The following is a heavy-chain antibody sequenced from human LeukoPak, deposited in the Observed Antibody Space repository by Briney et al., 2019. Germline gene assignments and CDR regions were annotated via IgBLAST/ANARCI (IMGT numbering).Heavy chain of an antibody. V-gene: IGHV3-23*01. CDR3: TKWGDYDGLTGYYDSDC. CDR2: YTGSGGST. J-gene: IGHJ4*02. D-gene: IGHD3-9*01. Sequence: GSLRLPRAAPGVTFSNYSMDLVRPAPGKGPEGVLSYTGSGGSTWYADSVKGHFTISRDNSKNTLYLQMNSLGAEDTAVYYCTKWGDYDGLTGYYDSDCWGQGTLVTVSS. CDR1: GVTFSNYS.